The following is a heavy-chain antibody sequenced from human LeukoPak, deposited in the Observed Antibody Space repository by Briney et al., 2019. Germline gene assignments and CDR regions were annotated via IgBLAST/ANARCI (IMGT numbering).Heavy chain of an antibody. J-gene: IGHJ4*02. CDR2: FSVSGTST. D-gene: IGHD4-17*01. CDR1: GFTFGSYA. Sequence: GGSLRLSCAASGFTFGSYAMSWVRQAPGKGLEWVSVFSVSGTSTHYADSVKGRFTISRDNAKNSLYLQMNSLRAEDTAVCYCARDGDYEFYWGQGTLVTVSS. CDR3: ARDGDYEFY. V-gene: IGHV3-23*01.